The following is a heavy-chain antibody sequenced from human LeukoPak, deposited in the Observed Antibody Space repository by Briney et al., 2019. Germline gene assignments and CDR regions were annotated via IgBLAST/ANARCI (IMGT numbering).Heavy chain of an antibody. V-gene: IGHV4-30-2*01. CDR1: GGSISSGGYS. CDR2: IYHSGST. D-gene: IGHD3-22*01. Sequence: SQTLSLTCAVSGGSISSGGYSWSWIRQPPGKGLEWIGYIYHSGSTYYNPSLKSRVTISVDRSKNQFSLKLSSVTAADTAVYYCARARCSWRRANYYDSSGCYAFDIWGQGTMVTVSS. J-gene: IGHJ3*02. CDR3: ARARCSWRRANYYDSSGCYAFDI.